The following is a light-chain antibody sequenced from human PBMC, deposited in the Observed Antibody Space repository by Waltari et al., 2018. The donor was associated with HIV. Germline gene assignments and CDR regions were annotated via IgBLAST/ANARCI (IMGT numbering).Light chain of an antibody. CDR3: HQYGDWPPWT. J-gene: IGKJ1*01. V-gene: IGKV3D-15*01. CDR1: QSISSK. CDR2: VAS. Sequence: EIVMTQSPATLSVSPGERVTLSCRASQSISSKLAWYQQRPGQAPRLLIYVASTRATDIPARFSGSGSGTEFTLTISSLQAEDFAVYYCHQYGDWPPWTFGQGTKVEIK.